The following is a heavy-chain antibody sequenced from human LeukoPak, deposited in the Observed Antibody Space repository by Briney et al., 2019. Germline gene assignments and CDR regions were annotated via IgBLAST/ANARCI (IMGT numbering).Heavy chain of an antibody. J-gene: IGHJ4*02. D-gene: IGHD5-18*01. CDR3: ASESGYSYGYVPFDY. CDR2: INPNSGGT. Sequence: GASVKVSCKASGYTFTGYYMNWVRQAPGQGLEWMGWINPNSGGTNYAQKFQGRVTMTRDTSISTAYMELSRLRSDDTAVYYCASESGYSYGYVPFDYWGQGTLVTVSS. V-gene: IGHV1-2*02. CDR1: GYTFTGYY.